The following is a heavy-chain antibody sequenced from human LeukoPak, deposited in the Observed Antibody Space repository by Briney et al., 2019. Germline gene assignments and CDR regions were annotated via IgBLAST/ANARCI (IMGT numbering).Heavy chain of an antibody. V-gene: IGHV4-31*03. J-gene: IGHJ4*02. CDR2: IYYTGII. CDR1: GGSISSAGYF. CDR3: VRGVRDTIGYYHFDS. D-gene: IGHD3-22*01. Sequence: PSETLPLTCTVSGGSISSAGYFWNWIRQYPGKGLEWIGYIYYTGIIYYNPSLKSRVTISVDTSKNQFSLKLSSVTAADTAVFYCVRGVRDTIGYYHFDSWGQGTLVTVSS.